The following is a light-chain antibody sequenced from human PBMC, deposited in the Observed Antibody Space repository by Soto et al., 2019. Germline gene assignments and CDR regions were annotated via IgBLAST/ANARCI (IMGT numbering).Light chain of an antibody. CDR1: SFNIGNNY. CDR2: DNN. V-gene: IGLV1-51*01. CDR3: GTWDSSLNVGV. J-gene: IGLJ1*01. Sequence: QSVLTQPPSVSAAPGQKVTISCSGSSFNIGNNYVSWYQQLPGTAPKLLIYDNNKRPSGIPDRFSGSKSGTSATLGITGLQTGDEADYYCGTWDSSLNVGVFGTGTKLTVL.